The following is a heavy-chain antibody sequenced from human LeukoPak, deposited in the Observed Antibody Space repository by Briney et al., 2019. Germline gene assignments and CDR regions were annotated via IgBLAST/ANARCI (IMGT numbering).Heavy chain of an antibody. J-gene: IGHJ5*02. D-gene: IGHD6-6*01. CDR2: ISSSSSYI. CDR1: GFTFSSYS. CDR3: AGEGAARRNWFDP. Sequence: GGSLRLSCAASGFTFSSYSMNWVCQAPGKGLEWVSSISSSSSYIYYADSVKGRFTISRDNAKNSLYLQMNSLRAEDAAVYYCAGEGAARRNWFDPWGQGTLVTVSS. V-gene: IGHV3-21*01.